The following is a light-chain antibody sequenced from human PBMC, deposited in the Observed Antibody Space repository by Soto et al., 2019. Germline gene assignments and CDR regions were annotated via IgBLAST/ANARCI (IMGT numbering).Light chain of an antibody. CDR3: QSSASTLSGPV. CDR2: GDN. J-gene: IGLJ3*02. V-gene: IGLV1-40*01. Sequence: QSVLTQPPSVSGAPGQRVTISCTGSSSNIGAGYDVHWYQQLPGAAPKLLIYGDNNRPSGVPDRFSGSKSDTSASLAITGLQAEDEAVYYCQSSASTLSGPVFGGGTKLTVL. CDR1: SSNIGAGYD.